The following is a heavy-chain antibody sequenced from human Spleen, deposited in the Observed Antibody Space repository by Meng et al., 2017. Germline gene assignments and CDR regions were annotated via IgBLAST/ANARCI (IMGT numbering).Heavy chain of an antibody. Sequence: GESLKISCAVSRSTFSSYSMTWVRQAPGKGQEWVATIKEDGSEKYYVESVKGRFTISRDNAKNSLYLQMNSLRAEDTAVYYCARPGDSSNWYFDYWGQGTLVTVSS. CDR1: RSTFSSYS. CDR2: IKEDGSEK. J-gene: IGHJ4*02. D-gene: IGHD6-13*01. V-gene: IGHV3-7*01. CDR3: ARPGDSSNWYFDY.